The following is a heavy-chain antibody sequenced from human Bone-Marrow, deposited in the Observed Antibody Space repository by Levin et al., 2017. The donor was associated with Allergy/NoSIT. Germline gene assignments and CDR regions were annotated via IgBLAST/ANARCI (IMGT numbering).Heavy chain of an antibody. D-gene: IGHD5-18*01. CDR3: ANFPTAKTRYYYYGLDV. J-gene: IGHJ6*02. CDR1: GFTFSHYA. V-gene: IGHV3-30*18. Sequence: GGSLRLSCGGSGFTFSHYAMHWVRQAPGKGLEWVAVISYDGTTKFYADSLKGRFTTSRDNSKNTIYLQKNNLRRDDTAIYYCANFPTAKTRYYYYGLDVWGQGTTVIVSS. CDR2: ISYDGTTK.